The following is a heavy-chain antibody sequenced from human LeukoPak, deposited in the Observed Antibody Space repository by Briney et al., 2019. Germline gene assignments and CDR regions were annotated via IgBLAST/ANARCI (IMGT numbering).Heavy chain of an antibody. CDR2: ISSSSSYI. V-gene: IGHV3-21*01. Sequence: GGSLRLSCAASGFTFSSDSMNWVRQAPGKGLEWVSSISSSSSYIYYADSVKGRFTISRDNAKNSLYLQMNSLRAEDTAVYYCARDNTVTTSYGMDVWGQGTTVTVSS. J-gene: IGHJ6*02. CDR3: ARDNTVTTSYGMDV. CDR1: GFTFSSDS. D-gene: IGHD4-17*01.